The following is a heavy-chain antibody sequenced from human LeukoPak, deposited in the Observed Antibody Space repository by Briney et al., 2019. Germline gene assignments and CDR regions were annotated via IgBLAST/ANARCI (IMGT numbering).Heavy chain of an antibody. CDR1: GYTVTNYD. J-gene: IGHJ5*01. V-gene: IGHV1-8*01. D-gene: IGHD6-19*01. CDR2: MNPNNGNT. Sequence: ASVRVSCKASGYTVTNYDIHWVRQATGQGLEWMGWMNPNNGNTGYAQKFQGRVSMTRSTSTVTAYMELTSLRSEDMAVYYCARGGAVAGHNWVDSWGQGTLVTVST. CDR3: ARGGAVAGHNWVDS.